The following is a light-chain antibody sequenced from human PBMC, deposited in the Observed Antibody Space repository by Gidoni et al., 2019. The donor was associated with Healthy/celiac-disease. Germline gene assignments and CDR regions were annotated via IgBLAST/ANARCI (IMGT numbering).Light chain of an antibody. CDR1: QSVSSY. V-gene: IGKV3-11*01. CDR3: QQRSNWPRT. J-gene: IGKJ1*01. Sequence: IVFTPSPATLSLSPGERATLSCRASQSVSSYLAWYQQKPGQAPRLLIYDASNRATGIPARFSGSGSGTDFTLTISSLEPEDFAVYYCQQRSNWPRTFGQGTKVEIK. CDR2: DAS.